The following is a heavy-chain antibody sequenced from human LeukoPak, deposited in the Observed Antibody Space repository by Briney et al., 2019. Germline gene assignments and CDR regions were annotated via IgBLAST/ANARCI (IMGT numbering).Heavy chain of an antibody. CDR3: ARGVGRRSYQLLFRHYYYGMDV. CDR2: MNPNSGNT. Sequence: ASLKVSCKASGYTFTSYDINWVRQATGQGLEWMGWMNPNSGNTGYAQKFQGRVNMTRNTSISTAYMELSSLSSEDTAVYYCARGVGRRSYQLLFRHYYYGMDVWGQGTTVTVSS. V-gene: IGHV1-8*01. J-gene: IGHJ6*02. D-gene: IGHD2-2*01. CDR1: GYTFTSYD.